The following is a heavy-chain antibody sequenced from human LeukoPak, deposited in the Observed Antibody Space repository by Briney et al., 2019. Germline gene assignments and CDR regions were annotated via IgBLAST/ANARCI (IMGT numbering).Heavy chain of an antibody. CDR3: ARANMVRGVGSFFDRNWFDP. V-gene: IGHV3-21*04. CDR2: ISSSSSYI. J-gene: IGHJ5*02. Sequence: KPGGSLRLSCAASGFTFSSYSMNWVRQAPGKGLEWVSSISSSSSYIYYADSVKGRFTISKDNAKNSLYLQMNSLRVEDTAVYYCARANMVRGVGSFFDRNWFDPWGQGTLVTVSS. D-gene: IGHD3-10*01. CDR1: GFTFSSYS.